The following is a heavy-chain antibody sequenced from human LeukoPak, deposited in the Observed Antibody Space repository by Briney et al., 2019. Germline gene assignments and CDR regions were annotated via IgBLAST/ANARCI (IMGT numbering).Heavy chain of an antibody. Sequence: PGGSLRLSCAASGFTFSSYSMNWVRQAPGKGLEWVSYISSSGSTIYYADSVKGRFTISRDNAKNSLYLQMNSLRAEDTAVYYCARADEGPDFDYWGQGTLVTVSS. D-gene: IGHD1-14*01. J-gene: IGHJ4*02. V-gene: IGHV3-48*01. CDR2: ISSSGSTI. CDR1: GFTFSSYS. CDR3: ARADEGPDFDY.